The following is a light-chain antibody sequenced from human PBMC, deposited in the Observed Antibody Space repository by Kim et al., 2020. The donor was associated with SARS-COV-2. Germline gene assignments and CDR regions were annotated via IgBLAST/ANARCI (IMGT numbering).Light chain of an antibody. Sequence: GQSITSSCTGTSSDVGYYDYVSWYQQHPGKDPRLMIYDVTQRPSGVSSRFSGSKSGNTASLTISGLQAEDESDFYCSSYTTSNTLIFGGGTQLTVL. CDR3: SSYTTSNTLI. J-gene: IGLJ2*01. CDR2: DVT. CDR1: SSDVGYYDY. V-gene: IGLV2-14*03.